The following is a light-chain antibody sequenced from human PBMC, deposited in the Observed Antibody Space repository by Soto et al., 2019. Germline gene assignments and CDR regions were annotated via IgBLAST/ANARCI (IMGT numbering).Light chain of an antibody. J-gene: IGLJ2*01. CDR3: ATWDNSLSSVI. V-gene: IGLV1-51*01. Sequence: QSVLTQPPSLSAAPGQKVNISCSGSSSNIGNDYVSWYQQVPGTAPKLLIYDNDKRPSGITDRISGSKSGTSATLGITGLQTGDEADYHCATWDNSLSSVIFGGGTKVTVL. CDR1: SSNIGNDY. CDR2: DND.